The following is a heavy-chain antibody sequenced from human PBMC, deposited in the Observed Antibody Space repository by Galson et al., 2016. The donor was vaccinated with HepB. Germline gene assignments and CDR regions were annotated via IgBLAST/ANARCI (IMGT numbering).Heavy chain of an antibody. CDR3: ARQRGTTVNTWYFDL. CDR1: GGSISSSSFY. J-gene: IGHJ2*01. CDR2: VHYSGSY. D-gene: IGHD4-17*01. Sequence: SETLSLTCTVSGGSISSSSFYWGWIRQPPGKGLEWFGSVHYSGSYYNNPSLRRRLTISVSVDTSKNQFSLKLNSVTAADTAEYYCARQRGTTVNTWYFDLWGRGTLVTVSS. V-gene: IGHV4-39*01.